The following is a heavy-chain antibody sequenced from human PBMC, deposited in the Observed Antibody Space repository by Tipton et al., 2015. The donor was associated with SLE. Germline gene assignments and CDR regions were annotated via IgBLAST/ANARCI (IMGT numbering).Heavy chain of an antibody. Sequence: SLRFSCAASGFTFGSYEMNWVRQAPGKGLDWVSYIGTSGSTIHYAESVKGRFTISRDNAKNSLYLQMNSLGVEDTAVYYCVRDQVGGGVDYWGQGTLVTVSS. V-gene: IGHV3-48*03. CDR1: GFTFGSYE. CDR3: VRDQVGGGVDY. J-gene: IGHJ4*02. CDR2: IGTSGSTI.